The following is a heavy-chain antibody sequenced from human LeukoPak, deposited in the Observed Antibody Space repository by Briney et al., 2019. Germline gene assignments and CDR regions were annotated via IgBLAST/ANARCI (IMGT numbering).Heavy chain of an antibody. Sequence: PGRSLRLSCTVSGFTFGDYAMSWVRQVPGKGLEWVGFIRSKAYGGTTEYAASVKGRFTISRDNSKSIAYLQMNSLKSEDTAVYYCTREPPEYCGGDCWGQGTLVTVSS. CDR3: TREPPEYCGGDC. D-gene: IGHD2-21*01. V-gene: IGHV3-49*04. J-gene: IGHJ4*02. CDR2: IRSKAYGGTT. CDR1: GFTFGDYA.